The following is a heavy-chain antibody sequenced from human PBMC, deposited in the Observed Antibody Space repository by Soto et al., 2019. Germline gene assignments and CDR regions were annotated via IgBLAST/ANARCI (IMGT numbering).Heavy chain of an antibody. V-gene: IGHV4-59*01. CDR1: GGSISSYY. J-gene: IGHJ5*02. CDR3: ARVYCSGGSCYPNWFDP. D-gene: IGHD2-15*01. CDR2: IYYSGST. Sequence: SETLSLTCTVSGGSISSYYWSWIRQPPGKGLEWIGYIYYSGSTNYNPSLKSRVTISVDTSKNQFSLKLSSVTAADTAVYYCARVYCSGGSCYPNWFDPWGQGTLVTVSS.